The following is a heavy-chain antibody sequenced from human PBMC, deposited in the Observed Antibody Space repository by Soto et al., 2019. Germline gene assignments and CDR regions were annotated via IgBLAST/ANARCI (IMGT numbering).Heavy chain of an antibody. Sequence: EVQLLESGGGLVQPGGSLRLSCAASGFTFSTFAMSWVRQAPGMGLEWVSVISGSGGSTYYADSVKGRFTISRDNSKNTLYLQMNSLRVEDTAVYYCAKKGRDCSGGSCEGAFAIWGQGTMVTVSS. J-gene: IGHJ3*02. CDR3: AKKGRDCSGGSCEGAFAI. V-gene: IGHV3-23*01. CDR2: ISGSGGST. D-gene: IGHD2-15*01. CDR1: GFTFSTFA.